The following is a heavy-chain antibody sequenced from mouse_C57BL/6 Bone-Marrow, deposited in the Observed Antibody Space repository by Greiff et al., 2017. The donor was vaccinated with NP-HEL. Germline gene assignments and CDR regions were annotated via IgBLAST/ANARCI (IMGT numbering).Heavy chain of an antibody. V-gene: IGHV1-81*01. CDR3: EGLPYYFDY. Sequence: QVQLQQSGAELGRPGASVKLSCKASGYTFTSYGISWVKQRTGQGLEWIGEIYPRSGNTYYNEKFKGKATLTADKSSSTAYMELRSLTSEDSAVYFCEGLPYYFDYWGQGTTLTVSS. CDR1: GYTFTSYG. CDR2: IYPRSGNT. J-gene: IGHJ2*01. D-gene: IGHD2-2*01.